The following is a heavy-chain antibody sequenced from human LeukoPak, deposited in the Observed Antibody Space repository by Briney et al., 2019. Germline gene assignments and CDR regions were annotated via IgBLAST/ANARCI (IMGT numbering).Heavy chain of an antibody. Sequence: SETLSLTCAVSGYSISSGCYWGWIRQPPGKGLEWIGSMSHNRGTYYNPSLKSRVTISMDTSKNQFSLRLSSVTAADTAVYYCASYYASGVSAYNYYGMDVWGKGTTVTVSS. CDR2: MSHNRGT. CDR3: ASYYASGVSAYNYYGMDV. CDR1: GYSISSGCY. J-gene: IGHJ6*04. V-gene: IGHV4-38-2*01. D-gene: IGHD3-10*01.